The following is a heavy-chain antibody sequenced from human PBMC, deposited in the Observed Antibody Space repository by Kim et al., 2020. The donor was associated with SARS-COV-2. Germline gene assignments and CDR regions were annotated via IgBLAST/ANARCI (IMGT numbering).Heavy chain of an antibody. CDR3: ARHSRIVVVPAAILA. Sequence: SETLSLTCTVSGGSISSSSYYWGWIRQPPGQGLEWIGSIYYSGSTYYNPSLKSRDTISVDTSKNQFSLKLSSVTAADTAVYYCARHSRIVVVPAAILAWGQGTLVTVSS. D-gene: IGHD2-2*01. CDR1: GGSISSSSYY. CDR2: IYYSGST. V-gene: IGHV4-39*01. J-gene: IGHJ4*02.